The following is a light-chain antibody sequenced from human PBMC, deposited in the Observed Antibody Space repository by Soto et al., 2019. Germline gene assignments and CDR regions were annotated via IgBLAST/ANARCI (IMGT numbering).Light chain of an antibody. V-gene: IGKV3-20*01. CDR2: GAS. CDR3: QQYGTSPFT. J-gene: IGKJ3*01. Sequence: VLTQSPDTLSLSPGERATLSCRASERISSNFLAWYQQRPGQAPRLLIYGASTRASGIPDRFSDSGSGTDFALTISRLEPEDFAVFYCQQYGTSPFTFGPGTTVEIK. CDR1: ERISSNF.